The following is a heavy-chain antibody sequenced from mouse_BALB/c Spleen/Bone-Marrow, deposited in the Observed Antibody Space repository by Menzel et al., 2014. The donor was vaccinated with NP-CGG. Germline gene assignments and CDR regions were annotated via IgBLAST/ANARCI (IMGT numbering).Heavy chain of an antibody. CDR2: INPYNGDT. Sequence: VQLQQSGPELVKPGASVKISCKASGYSFTGYFRNWVMQSHGKSLEWIGRINPYNGDTFYNQKFKGKATLTVDKSSSTAHMELRSLASEDSAVYYCARGGLLRAMDYWGQGTSVTVSS. CDR1: GYSFTGYF. CDR3: ARGGLLRAMDY. J-gene: IGHJ4*01. D-gene: IGHD2-3*01. V-gene: IGHV1-20*02.